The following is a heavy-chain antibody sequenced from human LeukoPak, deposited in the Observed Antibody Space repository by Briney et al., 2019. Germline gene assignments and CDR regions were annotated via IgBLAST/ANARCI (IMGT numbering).Heavy chain of an antibody. V-gene: IGHV3-11*01. J-gene: IGHJ4*02. Sequence: GGSLRLSCAASGFIFSDYYMSWIRQAPGKGLEWVSYISSSGSTIYYADSVKGRFTISRDNAENSLCLQMNSLRAEDTAVYYCARPPDDYGDYEDYWGQGTLVTVSS. D-gene: IGHD4-17*01. CDR2: ISSSGSTI. CDR3: ARPPDDYGDYEDY. CDR1: GFIFSDYY.